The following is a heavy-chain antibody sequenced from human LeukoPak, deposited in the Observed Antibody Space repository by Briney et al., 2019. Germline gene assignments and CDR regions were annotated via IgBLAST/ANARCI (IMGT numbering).Heavy chain of an antibody. V-gene: IGHV1-46*01. Sequence: ASVKVSCKASGYTFTSYYMHWVRQAPGQGLEWMGIINPSGGSTSYAQKFQGRVTMTRDTSTSTVYMELSSLRSEDTAVYYCARDNTGNSSWYRYFDYWGQGTLVTVSS. CDR1: GYTFTSYY. J-gene: IGHJ4*02. CDR2: INPSGGST. CDR3: ARDNTGNSSWYRYFDY. D-gene: IGHD6-13*01.